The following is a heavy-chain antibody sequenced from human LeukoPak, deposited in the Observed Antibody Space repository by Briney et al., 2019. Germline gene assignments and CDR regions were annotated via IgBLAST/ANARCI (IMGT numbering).Heavy chain of an antibody. CDR2: ISSSSSYI. Sequence: GGSLRLSRAASGFTFSSYSMNWVRQAPGKGLEWVSSISSSSSYIHYADSVKGRFTISRDNAKNSLYLQMNSLRAEDTAVYYCARDQSIAAAGIHDAFDIWDQGTMVTVSS. J-gene: IGHJ3*02. V-gene: IGHV3-21*01. CDR1: GFTFSSYS. CDR3: ARDQSIAAAGIHDAFDI. D-gene: IGHD6-13*01.